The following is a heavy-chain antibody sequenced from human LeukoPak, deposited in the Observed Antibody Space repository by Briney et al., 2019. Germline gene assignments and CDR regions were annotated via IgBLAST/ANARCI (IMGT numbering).Heavy chain of an antibody. CDR2: MYYSGST. CDR1: GDSISSNSYY. D-gene: IGHD2-15*01. CDR3: ARKRIGAFDI. V-gene: IGHV4-39*07. Sequence: SETLSLTCIVSGDSISSNSYYWGWIRQPPGKGLEWIGSMYYSGSTYYNPSLKSRVTILIDTSKNKFSLQLSSVTAADTAVYYCARKRIGAFDIWGQGTMVTVSP. J-gene: IGHJ3*02.